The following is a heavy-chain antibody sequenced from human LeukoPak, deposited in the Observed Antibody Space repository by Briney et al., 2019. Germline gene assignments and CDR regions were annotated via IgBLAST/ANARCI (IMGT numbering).Heavy chain of an antibody. CDR2: ISGSGGST. CDR3: AKGGQSSGWYIGFDY. V-gene: IGHV3-23*01. Sequence: GGSLRLPCAASGFTFSSYAMSWVRQAPGKGLEWVSAISGSGGSTYYADSVKGRFTISRDNSKNTLYLQMNSLRAEDTAVYYCAKGGQSSGWYIGFDYWGQGTLVAVSS. J-gene: IGHJ4*02. CDR1: GFTFSSYA. D-gene: IGHD6-19*01.